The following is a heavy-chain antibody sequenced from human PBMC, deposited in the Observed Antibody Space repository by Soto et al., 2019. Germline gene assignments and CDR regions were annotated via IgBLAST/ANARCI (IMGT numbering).Heavy chain of an antibody. CDR1: GFTFSTYA. D-gene: IGHD6-19*01. Sequence: VGSLRLSCAASGFTFSTYAMHWVRQAPGKGLEWVAVISYDGSKKYYADSVKDRFTISRDNSTKTLSLQMNSLRPEDTAVYYCARDRQWLEKYYYYYGMDVWGQGTTVTVSS. CDR3: ARDRQWLEKYYYYYGMDV. V-gene: IGHV3-30-3*01. CDR2: ISYDGSKK. J-gene: IGHJ6*02.